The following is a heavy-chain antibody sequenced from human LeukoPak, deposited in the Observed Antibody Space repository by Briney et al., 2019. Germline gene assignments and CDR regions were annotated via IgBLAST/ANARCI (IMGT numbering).Heavy chain of an antibody. V-gene: IGHV3-7*01. CDR2: IKEDGTQK. CDR3: AKTGERDY. CDR1: GFTFSSYG. J-gene: IGHJ4*02. Sequence: GGSLRLSCSASGFTFSSYGMHWVRQAPGKGPEWVANIKEDGTQKYYVDSVRGRFTISRDNAENSLYLQMNSLRDEDTAVYYCAKTGERDYWGRGTLVTVSS. D-gene: IGHD7-27*01.